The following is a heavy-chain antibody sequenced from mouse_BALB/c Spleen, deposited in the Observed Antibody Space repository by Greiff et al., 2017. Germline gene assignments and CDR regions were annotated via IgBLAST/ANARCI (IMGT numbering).Heavy chain of an antibody. CDR1: GFTFSSYG. Sequence: EVQVVESGGGLVQPGGSLKLSCAASGFTFSSYGMSWVRQTPDKRLELVATINSNGGSTYYPDSVKGRFTISRDNAKNTLYLQMSSLKSEDTAMYYCARGLYYYAMDYWGQGTSVTVSS. V-gene: IGHV5-6-3*01. CDR3: ARGLYYYAMDY. D-gene: IGHD2-2*01. CDR2: INSNGGST. J-gene: IGHJ4*01.